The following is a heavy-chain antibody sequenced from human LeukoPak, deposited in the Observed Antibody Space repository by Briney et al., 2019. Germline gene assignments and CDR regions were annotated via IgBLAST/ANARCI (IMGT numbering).Heavy chain of an antibody. CDR3: TRRYFHDRSGYFYGDF. V-gene: IGHV3-73*01. D-gene: IGHD3-22*01. CDR1: GFTFSDSA. Sequence: PGGSLRLSCAASGFTFSDSAMHWVRQASGKGLEWVGRIRSKANNYATTYGTLVKGRFTISRDDSKNTAYLQLNNLKTEDTAVYYCTRRYFHDRSGYFYGDFWGQGTLVTVSS. J-gene: IGHJ4*02. CDR2: IRSKANNYAT.